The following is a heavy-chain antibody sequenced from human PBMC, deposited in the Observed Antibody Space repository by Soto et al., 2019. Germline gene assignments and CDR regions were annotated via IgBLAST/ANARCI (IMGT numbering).Heavy chain of an antibody. J-gene: IGHJ5*02. CDR1: GGSISSYY. D-gene: IGHD6-19*01. Sequence: QVQLQESGPGLVKPSETLSLTCTVSGGSISSYYWSWIRQPPGKGLEWIGYIYYSGSTNYNPSLKSRVTISVDTSKNQVSLKLSSVTAADTAVYYCARDMDLSSGWARWFDPWGQGTLVTVSS. CDR3: ARDMDLSSGWARWFDP. V-gene: IGHV4-59*01. CDR2: IYYSGST.